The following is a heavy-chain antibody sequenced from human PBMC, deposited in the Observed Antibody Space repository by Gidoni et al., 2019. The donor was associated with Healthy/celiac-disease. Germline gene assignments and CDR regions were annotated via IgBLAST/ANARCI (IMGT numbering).Heavy chain of an antibody. D-gene: IGHD6-19*01. V-gene: IGHV3-64D*06. CDR3: VNSPMGSSGWYWSYYFDY. CDR1: GFTLSSYA. CDR2: ISSNGGST. J-gene: IGHJ4*02. Sequence: EVPLVESGGGLVQPGGSLRLSCSASGFTLSSYAMHWVRQAPGKGLEYVSAISSNGGSTYYADSVKGRFTISRDNSKNTLYLQMSSLRAEDTAVYYCVNSPMGSSGWYWSYYFDYWGQGTLVTVSS.